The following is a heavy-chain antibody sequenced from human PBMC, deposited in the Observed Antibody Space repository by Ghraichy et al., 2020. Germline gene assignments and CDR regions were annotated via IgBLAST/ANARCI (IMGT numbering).Heavy chain of an antibody. D-gene: IGHD4-17*01. V-gene: IGHV3-33*01. Sequence: GSLRLSCAASGFTFSSYGMHWVRQAPGKGLEWVAVIWYDGSNKYYADSVKGRFTISRDNSKNTLYLQMNSLRAEDTAVYYCARAGDYADAFDIWGQGTMVTVSS. CDR1: GFTFSSYG. CDR2: IWYDGSNK. CDR3: ARAGDYADAFDI. J-gene: IGHJ3*02.